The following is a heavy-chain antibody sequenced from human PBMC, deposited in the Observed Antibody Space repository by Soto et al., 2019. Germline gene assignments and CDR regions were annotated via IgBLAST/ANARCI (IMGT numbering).Heavy chain of an antibody. CDR1: GGTFSSYT. J-gene: IGHJ5*02. V-gene: IGHV1-69*02. D-gene: IGHD2-15*01. Sequence: QVQLVQSGAEVKKPGSSVKVSCKASGGTFSSYTISWVRQAPGQGLEWMGRIIPILGIANYAQKFQGRVTITADKATSTADMELSSLRSEDTAVYYCAKGESGSHWFDPWGQGTLVTVSS. CDR2: IIPILGIA. CDR3: AKGESGSHWFDP.